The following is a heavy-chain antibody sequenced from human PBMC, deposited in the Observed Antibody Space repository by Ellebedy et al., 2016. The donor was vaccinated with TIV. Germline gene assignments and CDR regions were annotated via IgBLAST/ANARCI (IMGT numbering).Heavy chain of an antibody. V-gene: IGHV3-21*01. D-gene: IGHD3-16*01. J-gene: IGHJ6*02. CDR2: ISSSSYI. CDR3: ARDLGPWRDYYYYGMDV. CDR1: GFTFSSYS. Sequence: GESLKISXAASGFTFSSYSMNWVRQAPGEGLEWVSSISSSSYIYYADSVKGRFTISRDNAKNSLYLQMNSLRAEDTAVYYCARDLGPWRDYYYYGMDVWGQGTTVTVSS.